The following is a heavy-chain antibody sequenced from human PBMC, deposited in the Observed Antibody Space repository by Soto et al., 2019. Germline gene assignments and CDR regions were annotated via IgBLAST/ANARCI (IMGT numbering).Heavy chain of an antibody. CDR2: ISWDSGSI. J-gene: IGHJ4*02. CDR1: GFTFDDYA. Sequence: PGGSLRLSCAASGFTFDDYAMHWVRQAPGKGLEWVSGISWDSGSIDYADSVKGRFTISRDNAKKSLYLQMNSLGPEDTALYYCAKDAAYFFDSWGQGTLVTVSS. CDR3: AKDAAYFFDS. D-gene: IGHD6-25*01. V-gene: IGHV3-9*01.